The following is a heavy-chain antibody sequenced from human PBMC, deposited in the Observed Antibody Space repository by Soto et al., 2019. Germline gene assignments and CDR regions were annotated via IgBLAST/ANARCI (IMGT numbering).Heavy chain of an antibody. J-gene: IGHJ6*02. Sequence: GGSLRLSCAASGFTVSSNYMSWVRQAPGKGLEWVSVIYSGGSTYYADSVKGRFTISRDNSKNTLYLQMNSLRAEDTAVYYCARDLRLGSARQDYYYGMDVWGQGTTVTVSS. V-gene: IGHV3-53*01. CDR3: ARDLRLGSARQDYYYGMDV. D-gene: IGHD6-6*01. CDR2: IYSGGST. CDR1: GFTVSSNY.